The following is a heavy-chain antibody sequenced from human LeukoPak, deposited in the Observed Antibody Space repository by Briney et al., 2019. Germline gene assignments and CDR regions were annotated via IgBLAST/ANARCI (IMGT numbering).Heavy chain of an antibody. CDR2: ISHDGTAQ. V-gene: IGHV3-30*18. D-gene: IGHD5-18*01. Sequence: GGSLRLSCAPSGFTFSRHGMQWVRQAPGKGLEWVAVISHDGTAQHYADSVKGRFTISRDNSDNTLYLQMNSLRDEDTAMYYCAKEGTAMASSYFDYWGQGTLITVSS. J-gene: IGHJ4*02. CDR1: GFTFSRHG. CDR3: AKEGTAMASSYFDY.